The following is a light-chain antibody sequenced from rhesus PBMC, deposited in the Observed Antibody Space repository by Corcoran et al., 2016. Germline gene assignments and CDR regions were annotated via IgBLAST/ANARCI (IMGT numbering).Light chain of an antibody. V-gene: IGLV2-32*02. J-gene: IGLJ6*01. CDR3: SSYAGSNTDV. CDR2: EVS. Sequence: QAALTQPRSVSGSPGQSVTISCTETSSDIGGYNYVSWYQQHPGTAPKLMIYEVSKRPSGVSDRFSGSKSGNTASLTISGLQAEDEADYYCSSYAGSNTDVFGSGTKLTVL. CDR1: SSDIGGYNY.